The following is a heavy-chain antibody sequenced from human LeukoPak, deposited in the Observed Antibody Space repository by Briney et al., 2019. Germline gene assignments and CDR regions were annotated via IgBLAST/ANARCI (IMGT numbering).Heavy chain of an antibody. D-gene: IGHD2-2*01. CDR1: GFTFSRSD. CDR3: AKESLRVVPSATFDY. Sequence: GGSLRLSCAASGFTFSRSDMHWVRQPTGKGLEWVSAIGTIDDTFYPGSVKGRFTISRDNSKNTLYLQMHSLRAEDTAVYYCAKESLRVVPSATFDYWGQGTLVTVSS. V-gene: IGHV3-13*04. CDR2: IGTIDDT. J-gene: IGHJ4*02.